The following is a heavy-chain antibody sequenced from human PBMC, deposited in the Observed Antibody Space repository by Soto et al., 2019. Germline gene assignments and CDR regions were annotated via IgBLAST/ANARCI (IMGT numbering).Heavy chain of an antibody. CDR2: VGIDGSST. CDR3: TRGAFEHAMDV. Sequence: EVQLVESGGGLAQPGGSLRLSCAASGFTITAYWMHWVRQAPGKGLVWVSRVGIDGSSTTYADSVKGRFTISRDNAKNTVYLQVNSLSDEDTAVYYCTRGAFEHAMDVWGQGTTVTVSS. D-gene: IGHD3-3*02. CDR1: GFTITAYW. V-gene: IGHV3-74*03. J-gene: IGHJ6*02.